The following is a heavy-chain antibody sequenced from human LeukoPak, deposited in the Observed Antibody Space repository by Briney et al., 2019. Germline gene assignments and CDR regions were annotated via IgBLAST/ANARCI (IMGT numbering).Heavy chain of an antibody. V-gene: IGHV1-18*01. D-gene: IGHD3-22*01. J-gene: IGHJ6*03. CDR1: GYTFTSYG. Sequence: ASVKVSCKASGYTFTSYGISWVRQAPGQGLEWMGWTSAYNGNTNYAQKLQGRVTMTTDTSTSTAYMELRSLRSDDTAVYYCARGGAYYYDSSGYYSLSYYYYYMDVWGKGTTVTVSS. CDR2: TSAYNGNT. CDR3: ARGGAYYYDSSGYYSLSYYYYYMDV.